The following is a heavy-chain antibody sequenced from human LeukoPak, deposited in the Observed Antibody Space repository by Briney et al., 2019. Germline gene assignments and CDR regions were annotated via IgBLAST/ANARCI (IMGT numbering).Heavy chain of an antibody. CDR1: GFTFSSYA. CDR3: AKDANYDFWSGYLFDY. J-gene: IGHJ4*02. D-gene: IGHD3-3*01. Sequence: PGRSLRLSCAASGFTFSSYAMHWVRQAPGKGLEWVAVISYDGSNKYYADSVKGRFTISRDNSKNTLYLQMNSLRAEDTAVYYCAKDANYDFWSGYLFDYWGQGTLVTVSS. CDR2: ISYDGSNK. V-gene: IGHV3-30*04.